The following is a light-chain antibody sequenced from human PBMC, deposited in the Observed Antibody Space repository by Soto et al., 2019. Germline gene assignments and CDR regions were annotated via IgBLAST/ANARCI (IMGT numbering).Light chain of an antibody. V-gene: IGKV1-39*01. CDR2: AAY. CDR3: QQTYIIPPLT. Sequence: DIQMTQSPSSLSASVGDRVTITCRASQSISIYLNWYQQKPGKAPKLLIYAAYNLQSGVPSRFSGSGSGTDLNLTIRSLQPEDFATYYCQQTYIIPPLTFGGGTKVHIK. CDR1: QSISIY. J-gene: IGKJ4*01.